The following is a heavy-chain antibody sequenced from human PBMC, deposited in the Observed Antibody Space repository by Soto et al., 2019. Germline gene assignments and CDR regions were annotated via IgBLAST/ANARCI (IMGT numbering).Heavy chain of an antibody. CDR3: ARDGLFGSGSYYNPGY. CDR2: IIPIFGTA. CDR1: GGTFSSYA. V-gene: IGHV1-69*13. J-gene: IGHJ4*02. D-gene: IGHD3-10*01. Sequence: SVKVSCKASGGTFSSYAISWVRQAPGQGLEWMGGIIPIFGTANYAQKFQGRVTITADESTSTAYMELSSLRSEDTAVYYCARDGLFGSGSYYNPGYWGQGTLVTVS.